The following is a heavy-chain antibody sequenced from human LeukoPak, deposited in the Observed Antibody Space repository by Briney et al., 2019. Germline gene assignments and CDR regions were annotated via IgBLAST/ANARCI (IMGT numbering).Heavy chain of an antibody. Sequence: PGGSLRLSCAASGFTFSSYAMSWVRQAPGKGLEWVSAISGSGGSTYYADSVKGRFTISRDNAKNSLYLQMNSLRAEDTAVYYCASPGGVTTILSLGAFDIWGQGTMVTASS. CDR3: ASPGGVTTILSLGAFDI. J-gene: IGHJ3*02. CDR2: ISGSGGST. D-gene: IGHD4-17*01. CDR1: GFTFSSYA. V-gene: IGHV3-23*01.